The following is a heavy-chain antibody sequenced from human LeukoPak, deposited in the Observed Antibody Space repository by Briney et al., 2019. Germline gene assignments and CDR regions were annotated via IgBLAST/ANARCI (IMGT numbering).Heavy chain of an antibody. CDR2: ISSEGTIK. V-gene: IGHV3-33*01. D-gene: IGHD3-10*01. J-gene: IGHJ3*02. CDR3: TRDVLPSGSRAFDI. Sequence: PGRSLRLSCAVSGFTHSDYGIHWVRQAPGKGLEWVTIISSEGTIKYADSVKGRFTVSRDSSKNTVYLQMNSLRAGDTAVYYCTRDVLPSGSRAFDIWGQGTMVTVSS. CDR1: GFTHSDYG.